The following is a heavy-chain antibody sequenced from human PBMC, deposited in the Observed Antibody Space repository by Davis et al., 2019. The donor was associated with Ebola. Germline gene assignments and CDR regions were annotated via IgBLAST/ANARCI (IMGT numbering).Heavy chain of an antibody. CDR3: ARDPMARGVIDYYGMDV. Sequence: AASVKVSCKASGYTFTGYYMHWVRQAPGQGLEWMGWINPNSGGTNYAQKFQGWVTMTRDTSISTAYMELSRLRSDDTAVYYCARDPMARGVIDYYGMDVWGQGTTVTVSS. J-gene: IGHJ6*02. V-gene: IGHV1-2*04. CDR2: INPNSGGT. CDR1: GYTFTGYY. D-gene: IGHD3-10*01.